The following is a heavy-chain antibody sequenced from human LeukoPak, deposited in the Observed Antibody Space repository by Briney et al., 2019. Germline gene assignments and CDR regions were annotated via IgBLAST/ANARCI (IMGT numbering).Heavy chain of an antibody. V-gene: IGHV3-23*01. CDR2: ISGSGGST. CDR3: AKDMVVAGLYYYYGMDV. Sequence: GGSLRLSCAASGFTFSSYAMSWVRQAPGKGLEWVSGISGSGGSTYYADSVKGRFTISRDNSKNTLYLQMNSLRAEDTAVYYCAKDMVVAGLYYYYGMDVWGQGTTVTVSS. CDR1: GFTFSSYA. J-gene: IGHJ6*02. D-gene: IGHD6-19*01.